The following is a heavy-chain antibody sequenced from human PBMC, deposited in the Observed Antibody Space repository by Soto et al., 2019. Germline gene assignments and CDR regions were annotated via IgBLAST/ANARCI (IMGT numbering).Heavy chain of an antibody. CDR2: IKSKTDGGTT. CDR1: GFTFSNAW. D-gene: IGHD1-20*01. V-gene: IGHV3-15*01. J-gene: IGHJ6*03. CDR3: TTGLTGIAYYYYYMDV. Sequence: GGSLRLSCAASGFTFSNAWMSWVRQAPGKGLEWVGRIKSKTDGGTTDYAAPVKGRFTIQRDDSKNTLYLQMNSLKTEDTAVYYCTTGLTGIAYYYYYMDVWGKGTTVTVSS.